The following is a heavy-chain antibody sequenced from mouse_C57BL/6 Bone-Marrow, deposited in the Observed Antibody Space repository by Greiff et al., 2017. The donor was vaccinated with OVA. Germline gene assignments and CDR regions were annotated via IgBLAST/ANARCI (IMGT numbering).Heavy chain of an antibody. D-gene: IGHD1-1*01. J-gene: IGHJ2*01. CDR1: GYSITSGYY. Sequence: EVKLMESGPGLVKPSQSLSLTCSVTGYSITSGYYWNWIRQFPGNKLEWMGYISYDGSNNYNPSLKNRISITRDTSKNQFFLKLNSVTTEDTATYYGARGTGTRKDYCDDWGQGTTLTVSA. CDR2: ISYDGSN. V-gene: IGHV3-6*01. CDR3: ARGTGTRKDYCDD.